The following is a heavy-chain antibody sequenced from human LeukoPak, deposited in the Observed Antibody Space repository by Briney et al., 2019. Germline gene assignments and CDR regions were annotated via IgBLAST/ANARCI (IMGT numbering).Heavy chain of an antibody. V-gene: IGHV3-23*01. CDR2: ISGSGGST. D-gene: IGHD6-19*01. J-gene: IGHJ4*02. CDR3: AKDLLSGWYYFDY. CDR1: GFTFSSYA. Sequence: QPGGSLRLSCAASGFTFSSYAMSWVRQAPGKGLEWVSSISGSGGSTYYADSVKGRFTISRDTSKNTLYLQMNSLRAEDTAVYYCAKDLLSGWYYFDYWGQGTLVTVSS.